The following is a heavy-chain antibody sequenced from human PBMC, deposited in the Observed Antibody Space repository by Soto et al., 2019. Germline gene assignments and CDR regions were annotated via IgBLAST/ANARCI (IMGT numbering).Heavy chain of an antibody. V-gene: IGHV3-7*05. J-gene: IGHJ6*02. CDR3: ARDSADDTRSGVRYYYYGMDV. CDR1: GFTFSSYW. Sequence: GGSLRLSCAASGFTFSSYWMSWVRQAPGKGLEWVANIKQDGSEKYYVDSVKGRFTISRDNAKNSLYLQMNSLRAEDTAVYYCARDSADDTRSGVRYYYYGMDVWGQGTTVTVSS. CDR2: IKQDGSEK. D-gene: IGHD3-22*01.